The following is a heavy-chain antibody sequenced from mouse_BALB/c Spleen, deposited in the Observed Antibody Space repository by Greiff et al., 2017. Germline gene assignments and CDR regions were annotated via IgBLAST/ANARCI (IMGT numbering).Heavy chain of an antibody. Sequence: VQLKESGPGLVKPSQSLSLTCTVTGYSITSDYAWNWIRQFPGNKLEWMGYISYSGSTSYNPSLKSRISITRDTSKNQFFLQLNSVTTEDTATYYCAREYGLYYAMDYWGQGTSVTVSS. V-gene: IGHV3-2*02. CDR3: AREYGLYYAMDY. CDR2: ISYSGST. J-gene: IGHJ4*01. CDR1: GYSITSDYA. D-gene: IGHD2-10*02.